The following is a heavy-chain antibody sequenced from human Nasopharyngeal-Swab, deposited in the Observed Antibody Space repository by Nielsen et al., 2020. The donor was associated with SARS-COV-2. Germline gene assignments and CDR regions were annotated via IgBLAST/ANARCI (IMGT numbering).Heavy chain of an antibody. D-gene: IGHD3-22*01. Sequence: WIRQPPGKGLEWIGYIYYSGSTNCNPSLKSRVTISVDTPKNQFSLKLSSVTAADTAVYYCARGGLGVYDSSGYYYLTYWGQGTLVTVSS. V-gene: IGHV4-59*01. CDR3: ARGGLGVYDSSGYYYLTY. CDR2: IYYSGST. J-gene: IGHJ4*02.